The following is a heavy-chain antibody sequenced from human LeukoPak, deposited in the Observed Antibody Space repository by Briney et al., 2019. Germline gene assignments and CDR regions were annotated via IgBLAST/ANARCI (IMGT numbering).Heavy chain of an antibody. CDR3: ARASGPPITMIGGDFDY. V-gene: IGHV3-53*01. D-gene: IGHD3-22*01. CDR1: GFTASSNY. Sequence: AGGSLRLSCAASGFTASSNYMSWVRQAPGKGLEWVSVIYSGGTTYYTDSVKGRFTISRDNSKNTLYLQMNSLRAEDTAVYYCARASGPPITMIGGDFDYWGQGTLVTVSS. J-gene: IGHJ4*02. CDR2: IYSGGTT.